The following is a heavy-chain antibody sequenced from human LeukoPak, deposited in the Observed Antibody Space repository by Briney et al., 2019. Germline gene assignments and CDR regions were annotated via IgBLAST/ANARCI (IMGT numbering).Heavy chain of an antibody. V-gene: IGHV4-59*08. CDR3: ARRRATVTDAFDI. J-gene: IGHJ3*02. D-gene: IGHD3-10*01. CDR2: VFHSGTT. Sequence: PSETLSLTCTVSGDSLTSHFWSWIRQTPGKGLEWIGYVFHSGTTNYSPSLKSRGTISLDTSTKQFYLRLASVTAADTAVYYCARRRATVTDAFDIWGRGTMVSVSS. CDR1: GDSLTSHF.